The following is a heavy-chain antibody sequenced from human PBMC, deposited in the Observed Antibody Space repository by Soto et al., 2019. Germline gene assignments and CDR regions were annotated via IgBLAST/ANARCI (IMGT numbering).Heavy chain of an antibody. CDR2: FDPEDGET. CDR1: GYTLTELS. V-gene: IGHV1-24*01. D-gene: IGHD3-22*01. CDR3: ARGGFYDSSGARNYYYYGMNV. J-gene: IGHJ6*02. Sequence: ASVKVSCKVSGYTLTELSMHWVRQAPGKGLEWMGGFDPEDGETFYAQILQGRVSMTTDTSTKTAYMELRSLRSDDTAMYYRARGGFYDSSGARNYYYYGMNVWGQGTTVTVSS.